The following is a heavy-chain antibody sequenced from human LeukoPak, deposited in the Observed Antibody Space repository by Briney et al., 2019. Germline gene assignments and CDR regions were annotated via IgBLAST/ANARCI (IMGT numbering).Heavy chain of an antibody. V-gene: IGHV4-30-2*01. CDR3: ACTPARGVTDYYYGMDV. CDR1: GGSISSGGYS. D-gene: IGHD3-10*01. Sequence: PSQTLSLTCAVSGGSISSGGYSWSWIRQPPGKGLEWIGYIYHSGSTYYNPSLKSRVTISVDRSKNQFSLKLSSVTAADTAVYYCACTPARGVTDYYYGMDVWGKGTTVTVSS. CDR2: IYHSGST. J-gene: IGHJ6*04.